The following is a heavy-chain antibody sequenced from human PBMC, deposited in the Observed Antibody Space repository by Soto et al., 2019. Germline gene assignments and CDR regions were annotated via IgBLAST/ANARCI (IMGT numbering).Heavy chain of an antibody. D-gene: IGHD6-6*01. CDR2: ISGSAVRT. CDR1: GFTFSNYA. Sequence: PGGSLRLSCAASGFTFSNYAMSWVRQAPGKGLEWVSTISGSAVRTYYADSVKGRFSISRDNSKNTLDLQMNSLRAEDTAIYYCAKDHAREQFVWGERWFDSWGQGTLVTVSS. J-gene: IGHJ5*01. CDR3: AKDHAREQFVWGERWFDS. V-gene: IGHV3-23*01.